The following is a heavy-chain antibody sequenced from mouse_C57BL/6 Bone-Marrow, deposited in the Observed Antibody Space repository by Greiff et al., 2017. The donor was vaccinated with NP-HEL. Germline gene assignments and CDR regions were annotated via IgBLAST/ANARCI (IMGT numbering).Heavy chain of an antibody. D-gene: IGHD2-4*01. CDR3: ARGDDYDPGGFAY. CDR1: GYTFTNYW. V-gene: IGHV1-63*01. CDR2: IYPGGGYT. J-gene: IGHJ3*01. Sequence: VHLVESGAELVRPGTSVKMSCKASGYTFTNYWIGWAKQRPGHGLEWIGDIYPGGGYTNYNEKFKGKATLTADKSSSTAYMQFSSLTSEDSAIYYCARGDDYDPGGFAYWGQGTLVTVSA.